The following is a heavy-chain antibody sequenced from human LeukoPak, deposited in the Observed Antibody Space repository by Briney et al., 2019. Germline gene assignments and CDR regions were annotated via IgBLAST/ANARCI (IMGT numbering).Heavy chain of an antibody. J-gene: IGHJ3*01. CDR3: VDLWFRIKAVS. CDR2: INSDGSST. V-gene: IGHV3-74*01. CDR1: GFTFSSYW. D-gene: IGHD2-21*01. Sequence: GGSLRLSCAASGFTFSSYWMHWVRQAPGKGLVWVSRINSDGSSTSYADSVKGRFTASRDNSKNTLFLQMSSLRAEDTAVYYCVDLWFRIKAVSWGQGTMVTVSS.